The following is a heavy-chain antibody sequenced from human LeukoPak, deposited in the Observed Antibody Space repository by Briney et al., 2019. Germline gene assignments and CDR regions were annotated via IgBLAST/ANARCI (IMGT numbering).Heavy chain of an antibody. CDR3: AKDVGKWESLHFFDY. CDR1: GFTLSTNA. Sequence: GGSLRLSCLTSGFTLSTNAMSWVGQAAGKEGESISGMSGSGASTYYADSVKGRFTISRDDSRNTLYLQMNSLRGDDTAVYYCAKDVGKWESLHFFDYWGQGTLVTVSS. J-gene: IGHJ4*02. V-gene: IGHV3-23*01. CDR2: MSGSGAST. D-gene: IGHD1-26*01.